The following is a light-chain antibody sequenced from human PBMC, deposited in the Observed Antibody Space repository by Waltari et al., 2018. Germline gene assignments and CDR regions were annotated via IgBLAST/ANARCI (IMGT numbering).Light chain of an antibody. CDR3: QQYYSTPYT. V-gene: IGKV4-1*01. Sequence: DIVMTQSPDYLAVSLGERATINCKSSQSALYSSNNKNYLAWYQQKPGQPPKLLIYLASTRESGFPDRFSGSGSGTDFTLTISSLQAEDVAVYYCQQYYSTPYTFGQGTKLEIK. J-gene: IGKJ2*01. CDR2: LAS. CDR1: QSALYSSNNKNY.